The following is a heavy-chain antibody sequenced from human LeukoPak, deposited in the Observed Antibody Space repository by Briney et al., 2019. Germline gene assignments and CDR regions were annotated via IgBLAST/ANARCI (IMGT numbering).Heavy chain of an antibody. Sequence: PSETLSLTCTVSGGSISSYYWSWIRQPPGKGLEWIGYIYYSGSTNYNPSLKGRVTISVDTSKNQFSLKLSSVTAADTAVYYCAPRVYSYNSWGKGPLVTVPS. J-gene: IGHJ4*02. CDR3: APRVYSYNS. V-gene: IGHV4-59*08. CDR2: IYYSGST. CDR1: GGSISSYY. D-gene: IGHD4-4*01.